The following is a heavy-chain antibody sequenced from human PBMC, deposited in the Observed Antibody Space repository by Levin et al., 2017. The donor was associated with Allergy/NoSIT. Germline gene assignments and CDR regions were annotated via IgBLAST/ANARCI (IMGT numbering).Heavy chain of an antibody. Sequence: SQTLSLTCTVSGGSISSYYWSWIRQPPGKGLEWIGYIYYSGSTNYNPSLKSRVTISVDTSKNQFSLKLSSVTAADTAVYYCARVYSSSWDRYFDYWGQGTLVTVSS. CDR3: ARVYSSSWDRYFDY. D-gene: IGHD6-13*01. CDR1: GGSISSYY. CDR2: IYYSGST. V-gene: IGHV4-59*01. J-gene: IGHJ4*02.